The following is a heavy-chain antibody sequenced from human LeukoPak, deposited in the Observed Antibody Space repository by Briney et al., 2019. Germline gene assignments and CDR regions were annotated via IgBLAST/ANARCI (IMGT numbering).Heavy chain of an antibody. Sequence: GGSLRLSCAASGFTFSSYSMNWVRQAPGKGLEWVSYISSSSSTIYYADSVKGRFTISRDNAKNSLYLQMNSLRAEDTAVYYCARVPGTQIDYWGQGTLVTVSS. CDR3: ARVPGTQIDY. CDR1: GFTFSSYS. J-gene: IGHJ4*02. D-gene: IGHD1-1*01. CDR2: ISSSSSTI. V-gene: IGHV3-48*01.